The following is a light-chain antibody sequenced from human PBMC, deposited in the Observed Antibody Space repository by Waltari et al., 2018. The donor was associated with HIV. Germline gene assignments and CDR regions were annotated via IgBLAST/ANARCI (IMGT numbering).Light chain of an antibody. Sequence: ELALTQSPATLSLSPGERATISCRASQSVSSYLAWCQQKPGQAPRLLIYDASNRATGIPARFSGSGSGTDFTLTISSLEPEDFAVYYCQQRSNWPPSFGGGTKVEIK. CDR3: QQRSNWPPS. CDR2: DAS. CDR1: QSVSSY. J-gene: IGKJ4*01. V-gene: IGKV3-11*01.